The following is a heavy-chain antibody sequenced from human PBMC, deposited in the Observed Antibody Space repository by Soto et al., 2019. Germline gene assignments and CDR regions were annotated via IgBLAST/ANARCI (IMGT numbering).Heavy chain of an antibody. CDR2: IYYSGST. J-gene: IGHJ4*02. CDR3: ARRLYSSSPIDY. V-gene: IGHV4-39*01. CDR1: GGSISSSSYY. Sequence: QLQLQESGPGLVKPSETLSLTCTVSGGSISSSSYYWGWIRQPPGEGLEWIGSIYYSGSTYYNPSLKSRVTISADTSKNQFSLKLSSVTAADTAVYYCARRLYSSSPIDYWGQGTLVTVSS. D-gene: IGHD6-6*01.